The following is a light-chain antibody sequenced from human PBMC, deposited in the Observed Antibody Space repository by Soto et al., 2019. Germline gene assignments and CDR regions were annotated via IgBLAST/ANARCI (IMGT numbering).Light chain of an antibody. CDR3: QQYGSSPVA. CDR1: QSVSSSY. CDR2: GAS. J-gene: IGKJ1*01. V-gene: IGKV3-20*01. Sequence: ESVLTQSPGTLSLSPGERATLSCRASQSVSSSYLAWYQQKPGQAPRLLIYGASSRATGIPDRFSGSGSGTDFTLTISRLEPEDFAVYYCQQYGSSPVAFGQGITVDIK.